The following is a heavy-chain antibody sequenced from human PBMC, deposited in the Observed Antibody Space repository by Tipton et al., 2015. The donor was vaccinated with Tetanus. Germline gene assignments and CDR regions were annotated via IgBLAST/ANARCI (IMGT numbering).Heavy chain of an antibody. J-gene: IGHJ4*02. V-gene: IGHV4-59*08. D-gene: IGHD6-13*01. CDR3: ARHLSTGSWYFFDY. Sequence: LRLSCTVSGGSISGSYWNWIRQPPGKGLEWIGYVYYNGNTHYNPALKSRVTISVDTSKNQFSLRLSSVTAADTAFYYCARHLSTGSWYFFDYWGQGTLVPVSS. CDR2: VYYNGNT. CDR1: GGSISGSY.